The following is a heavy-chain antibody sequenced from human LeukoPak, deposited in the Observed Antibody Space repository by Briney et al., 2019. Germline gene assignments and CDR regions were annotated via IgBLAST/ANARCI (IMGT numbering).Heavy chain of an antibody. Sequence: ASVKVSCKVSGYTLTELSMHWVRQAPGKGLEWMGGFDPEDGETIYAQKFQGRVTMTEDTSTDTAYMELSSLRSEDTAVYYCATVGVDFWSGYYRYYYMDVWGKGTTVTVSS. D-gene: IGHD3-3*01. CDR3: ATVGVDFWSGYYRYYYMDV. CDR2: FDPEDGET. J-gene: IGHJ6*03. CDR1: GYTLTELS. V-gene: IGHV1-24*01.